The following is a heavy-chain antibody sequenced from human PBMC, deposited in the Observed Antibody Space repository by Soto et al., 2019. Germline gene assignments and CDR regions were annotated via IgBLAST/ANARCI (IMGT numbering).Heavy chain of an antibody. CDR2: MHPNNGAT. V-gene: IGHV1-2*02. CDR3: ASARRLTGGQRASEV. Sequence: GSSVKVSCKASGYTFTDHYLLWVRQAPEQGLEWMGWMHPNNGATNFAQKFQGRVTLTRDTSISTAYLEMPRLKADDTAVYFCASARRLTGGQRASEVWGQGTLVTVSS. CDR1: GYTFTDHY. J-gene: IGHJ4*02. D-gene: IGHD3-9*01.